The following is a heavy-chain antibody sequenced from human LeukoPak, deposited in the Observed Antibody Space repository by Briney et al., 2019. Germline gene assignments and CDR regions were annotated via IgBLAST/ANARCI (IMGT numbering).Heavy chain of an antibody. CDR3: ARDQYYDSKGWFDP. CDR2: ISAYNGNT. CDR1: GYTFTSYG. J-gene: IGHJ5*02. Sequence: ASVKLSCKASGYTFTSYGISWVRQAPGQGLEWMGWISAYNGNTNYAQKLQGRVTMTTDTSTSTAYMELRSLRSDDTAVYYCARDQYYDSKGWFDPWSQGTLVTVSS. V-gene: IGHV1-18*01. D-gene: IGHD3-22*01.